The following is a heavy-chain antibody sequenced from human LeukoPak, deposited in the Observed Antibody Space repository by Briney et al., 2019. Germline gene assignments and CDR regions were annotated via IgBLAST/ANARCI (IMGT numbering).Heavy chain of an antibody. CDR2: IIHSGST. D-gene: IGHD2-2*01. CDR1: GGSFSGYY. Sequence: PSETLSLTCAVYGGSFSGYYWSWIRQPQGKGLEWIGEIIHSGSTKYNPSLKSRVTISVDTSKNQFSLKLSSVTAADTAVYYCARMRYCSSTSCPWGQGTLVPVSS. V-gene: IGHV4-34*12. J-gene: IGHJ5*02. CDR3: ARMRYCSSTSCP.